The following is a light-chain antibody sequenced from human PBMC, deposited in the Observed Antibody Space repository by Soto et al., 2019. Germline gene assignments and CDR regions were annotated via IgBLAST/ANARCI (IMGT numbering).Light chain of an antibody. V-gene: IGKV3-15*01. CDR1: QSISRT. CDR3: HQYNSWPPGT. CDR2: DAS. J-gene: IGKJ2*01. Sequence: EIVLTQSPDARSVSPGERATLSCSASQSISRTLAWYQQKPGQAPRLLISDASTRATGIPARFSGSGSGTEFTLTISSLQSEDFALYYCHQYNSWPPGTFGQGPRWIS.